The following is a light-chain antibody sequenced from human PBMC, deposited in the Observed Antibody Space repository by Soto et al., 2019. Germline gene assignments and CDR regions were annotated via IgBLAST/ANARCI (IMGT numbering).Light chain of an antibody. CDR1: QSVSSSY. J-gene: IGKJ2*01. Sequence: EIVLTQSPGTLSLSPGARATLSCRASQSVSSSYLAWYQQKHGQAPRLLIYGATGRATGIPDRFSGSGSGTSFTLTISRLENEDFAVYYCQKYPGYTFGQGNKLEIK. CDR3: QKYPGYT. CDR2: GAT. V-gene: IGKV3-20*01.